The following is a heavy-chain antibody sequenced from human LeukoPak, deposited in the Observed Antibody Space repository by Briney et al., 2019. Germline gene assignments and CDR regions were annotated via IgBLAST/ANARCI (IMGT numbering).Heavy chain of an antibody. Sequence: GGSLRLSCAASGFIFSGYGMHWVRQAPGKGLEGVALIAHDESTIHYADSVKGRFTISRDNSKNTLYLQMNNLRVVDTAIYYCAKDRIVISFGDVSKHWGQGTLVTVSS. CDR1: GFIFSGYG. D-gene: IGHD3-10*01. V-gene: IGHV3-30*18. J-gene: IGHJ1*01. CDR2: IAHDESTI. CDR3: AKDRIVISFGDVSKH.